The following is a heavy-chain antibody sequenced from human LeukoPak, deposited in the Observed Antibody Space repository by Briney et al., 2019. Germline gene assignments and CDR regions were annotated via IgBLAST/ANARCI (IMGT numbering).Heavy chain of an antibody. J-gene: IGHJ4*02. V-gene: IGHV3-43*02. CDR3: AKEGTEYCSSISCYGLNFDY. Sequence: GGSLRLSCAASGFTFDDYAMHWVRQAPGKGLEWVSLISGDGGSTYYADSVKGRFTISRDNSKNSLYLQMNSLRTEDTALYYCAKEGTEYCSSISCYGLNFDYWGQGTLVTVSS. D-gene: IGHD2-2*01. CDR2: ISGDGGST. CDR1: GFTFDDYA.